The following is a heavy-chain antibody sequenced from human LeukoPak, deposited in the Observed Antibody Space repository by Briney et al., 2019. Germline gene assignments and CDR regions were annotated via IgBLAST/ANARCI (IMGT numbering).Heavy chain of an antibody. CDR3: AVGGSYYEFAFDI. Sequence: GGSLRLSCPPSGFSFRTYNLNWSPKAPGKGLKWVAVISYNGGYIHYEASVKGRFNISRDNSKNTLYLQMNSLRAEDTAVYYCAVGGSYYEFAFDIWGQGTMVTVSS. V-gene: IGHV3-33*01. CDR2: ISYNGGYI. D-gene: IGHD1-26*01. J-gene: IGHJ3*02. CDR1: GFSFRTYN.